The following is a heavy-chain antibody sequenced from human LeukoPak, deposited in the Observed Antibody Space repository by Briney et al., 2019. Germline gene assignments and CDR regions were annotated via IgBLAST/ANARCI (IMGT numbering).Heavy chain of an antibody. V-gene: IGHV3-7*01. D-gene: IGHD4-17*01. CDR1: GLSFRGPE. CDR3: ARDPAYGALDY. J-gene: IGHJ4*02. Sequence: GGSLRLSCAVSGLSFRGPEMNWVRQAPGKGLEWVAKINPDGSGIAYGDSVKGRFSISRDNAKNSLYLQMNSLRADDTAIYYCARDPAYGALDYWGQGILVTVSS. CDR2: INPDGSGI.